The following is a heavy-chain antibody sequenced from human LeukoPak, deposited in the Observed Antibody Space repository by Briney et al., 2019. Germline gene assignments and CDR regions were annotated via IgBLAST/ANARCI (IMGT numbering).Heavy chain of an antibody. CDR1: GGSISSGSYY. CDR2: IYTSGST. Sequence: NPSETLSLTCTVSGGSISSGSYYWSWIRQPAGKGLEWIGRIYTSGSTNYNPSLKSRVTISVDTSKNQFSLKLSSVTAADTAVYYCARVGGGFGELIDYYYMDVWGKGTTVTVSS. CDR3: ARVGGGFGELIDYYYMDV. V-gene: IGHV4-61*02. D-gene: IGHD3-10*01. J-gene: IGHJ6*03.